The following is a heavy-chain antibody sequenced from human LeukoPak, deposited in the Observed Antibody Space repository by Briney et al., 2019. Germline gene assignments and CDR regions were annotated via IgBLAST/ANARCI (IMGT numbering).Heavy chain of an antibody. CDR2: FDPEDGET. CDR1: GYTLTELS. V-gene: IGHV1-24*01. CDR3: ATYSSSWYSGYYYYYMDV. Sequence: GASVKVSCKVSGYTLTELSMHWVRQAPGEGLEWMGGFDPEDGETIYAQKFQGRVTMTRNTSISTAYMELSSLRSEDTAVYYCATYSSSWYSGYYYYYMDVWGKGTTVTVSS. D-gene: IGHD6-13*01. J-gene: IGHJ6*03.